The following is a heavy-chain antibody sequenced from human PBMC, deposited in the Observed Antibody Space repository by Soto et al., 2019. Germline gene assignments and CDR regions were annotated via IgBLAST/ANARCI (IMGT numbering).Heavy chain of an antibody. CDR1: GGSISSYY. V-gene: IGHV4-59*01. D-gene: IGHD3-3*01. Sequence: SETLSLTCTVSGGSISSYYWSWIRQPPGKGLEWIGYIYYSGSTNYNPSLKSRVTISVDTSKNQFSLKLRFVTAADTAVYYCARVPLNTIFGVVYQYGMDVWGQGTTVTVSS. J-gene: IGHJ6*02. CDR2: IYYSGST. CDR3: ARVPLNTIFGVVYQYGMDV.